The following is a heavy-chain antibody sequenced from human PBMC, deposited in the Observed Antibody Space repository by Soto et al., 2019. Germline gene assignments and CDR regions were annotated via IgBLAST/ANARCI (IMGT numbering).Heavy chain of an antibody. V-gene: IGHV3-23*01. CDR2: ISGSGGST. D-gene: IGHD4-4*01. Sequence: GGSLRLSCAASGFTFSSYAMSWVRQAPGKGLEWVSAISGSGGSTYYADSVKGRFTISRDNSKNTLYLQMNSLRAEDTAVYYCAKSKDFTVTSSVWFDPWGQGTLVTVSS. J-gene: IGHJ5*02. CDR3: AKSKDFTVTSSVWFDP. CDR1: GFTFSSYA.